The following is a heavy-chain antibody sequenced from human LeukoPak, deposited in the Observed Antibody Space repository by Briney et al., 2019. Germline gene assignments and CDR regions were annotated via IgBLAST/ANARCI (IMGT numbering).Heavy chain of an antibody. D-gene: IGHD6-19*01. CDR1: GYTFTSYY. CDR3: ARGGPQWLVLRKRFYFDS. CDR2: ISPGGGGT. Sequence: ASVKVSCKSSGYTFTSYYIHWVRQAPGQGLEWMGIISPGGGGTGYAQNFQGRVTMTRDTSTSTVYMELSSLRSEDTAVYFCARGGPQWLVLRKRFYFDSWGQGTLVTVSS. J-gene: IGHJ4*02. V-gene: IGHV1-46*01.